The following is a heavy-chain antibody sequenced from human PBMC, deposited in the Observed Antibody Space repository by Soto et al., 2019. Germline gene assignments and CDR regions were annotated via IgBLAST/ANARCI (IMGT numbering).Heavy chain of an antibody. D-gene: IGHD2-2*01. CDR3: AKAMQKHANHTNWFDP. CDR1: GFPFSDYY. J-gene: IGHJ5*02. CDR2: ISYSSNTI. V-gene: IGHV3-11*01. Sequence: GGSLRLSCAASGFPFSDYYMSWIRQAPGKGLEWVSYISYSSNTIYYADSVKGRFTISRDNAKNSLYLQMNSLRAEDTAVYYWAKAMQKHANHTNWFDPWGQGTLVTVSS.